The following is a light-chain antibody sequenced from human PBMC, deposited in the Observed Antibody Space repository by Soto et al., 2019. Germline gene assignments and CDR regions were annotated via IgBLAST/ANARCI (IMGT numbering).Light chain of an antibody. CDR3: AAWDDSLNGYV. V-gene: IGLV1-44*01. CDR1: SSNIGSNT. J-gene: IGLJ1*01. Sequence: SVLTQPPSASGTPGQRVTISCSGSSSNIGSNTVNWYQQLPGTAPKLLIYSNNQWPSGVPDRFSGSKSGTSASLAISGLQSEDEADYYCAAWDDSLNGYVFGTGTKLTVL. CDR2: SNN.